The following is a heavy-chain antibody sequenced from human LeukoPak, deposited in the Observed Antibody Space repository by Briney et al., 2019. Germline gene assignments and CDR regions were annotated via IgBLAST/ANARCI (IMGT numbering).Heavy chain of an antibody. J-gene: IGHJ3*02. D-gene: IGHD5-24*01. Sequence: GGSLRLSCAASGFTFSSYAMSWVRQAPGKGLEWVSAISGSGGSTYYADSVKGRFTISRDNSKNSLYLQMNSLRAEDTAVYYCARSRWLQTRLHAFDIWGQGTMVTVSS. CDR3: ARSRWLQTRLHAFDI. CDR1: GFTFSSYA. V-gene: IGHV3-23*01. CDR2: ISGSGGST.